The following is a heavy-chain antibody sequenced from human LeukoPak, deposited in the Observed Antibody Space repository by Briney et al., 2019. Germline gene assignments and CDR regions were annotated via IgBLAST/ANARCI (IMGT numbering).Heavy chain of an antibody. CDR2: IYYSGST. D-gene: IGHD5-24*01. Sequence: PGGSLRLSCAASGFTFSSYAMSWVRQPPGKGLEWIGSIYYSGSTYYNPSLKSRVTISVDTSKNQFSLKLSSVTAADTAVYYCATPRARRDGYNSRGPFDYWGQGTLVTVSS. CDR1: GFTFSSYA. CDR3: ATPRARRDGYNSRGPFDY. V-gene: IGHV4-39*01. J-gene: IGHJ4*02.